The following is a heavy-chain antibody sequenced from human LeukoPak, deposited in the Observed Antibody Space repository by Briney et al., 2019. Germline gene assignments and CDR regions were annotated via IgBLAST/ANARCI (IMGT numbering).Heavy chain of an antibody. Sequence: ETLSLTCAVYGGSFSGYYWSWVRQAPGKGLEWVSAISGSGGSTYYADSVKGRFTISRDNSKNTLYLQMNSLRAEDTAVYYCAKAQGSSWDNWFDPWGQGTLVTVSS. D-gene: IGHD6-13*01. CDR1: GGSFSGYY. V-gene: IGHV3-23*01. J-gene: IGHJ5*02. CDR2: ISGSGGST. CDR3: AKAQGSSWDNWFDP.